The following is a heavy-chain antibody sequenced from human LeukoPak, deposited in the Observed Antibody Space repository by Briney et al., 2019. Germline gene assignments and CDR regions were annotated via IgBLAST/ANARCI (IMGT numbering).Heavy chain of an antibody. Sequence: AGGSLRLSCAASGFPFSSYDMHWVRQGTGKGLEWVSAIGTAADTYYPGSVKGRFTISRDNAKNSLYLQMNSLRAGDTAVYYCTRRGVGATTLDYWGQGTLVTVSS. CDR2: IGTAADT. CDR1: GFPFSSYD. V-gene: IGHV3-13*01. CDR3: TRRGVGATTLDY. D-gene: IGHD1-26*01. J-gene: IGHJ4*02.